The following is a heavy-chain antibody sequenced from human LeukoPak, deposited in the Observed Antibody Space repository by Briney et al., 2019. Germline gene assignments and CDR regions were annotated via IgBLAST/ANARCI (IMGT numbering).Heavy chain of an antibody. CDR3: AKDHYLYCSSTSCPIDY. CDR1: GFTFSSYA. J-gene: IGHJ4*02. CDR2: ISGSGGST. D-gene: IGHD2-2*01. V-gene: IGHV3-23*01. Sequence: QAGGSLRLSCAASGFTFSSYAMSWVRQAPGKGLEWVSAISGSGGSTYYADSVKGRFTISRDNSKNTLYLQMNSLRAEDTAVYYCAKDHYLYCSSTSCPIDYWGQGTLVTVSS.